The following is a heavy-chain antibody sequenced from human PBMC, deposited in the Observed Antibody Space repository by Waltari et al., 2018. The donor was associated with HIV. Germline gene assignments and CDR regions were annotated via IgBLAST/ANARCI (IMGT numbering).Heavy chain of an antibody. V-gene: IGHV4-59*01. CDR3: ARDREYWSSTSCSSYYYYGMDV. J-gene: IGHJ6*02. Sequence: QVQLQESGPGLVKPSETLSLTCTVSGGSISSYYWSWIRQPPGKGLEWIGYIYYSGSTNYNPPLKSRVTISVDTSKNQFALKLSSGTAADTAVYYCARDREYWSSTSCSSYYYYGMDVWGQGTTVTVSS. CDR2: IYYSGST. D-gene: IGHD2-2*01. CDR1: GGSISSYY.